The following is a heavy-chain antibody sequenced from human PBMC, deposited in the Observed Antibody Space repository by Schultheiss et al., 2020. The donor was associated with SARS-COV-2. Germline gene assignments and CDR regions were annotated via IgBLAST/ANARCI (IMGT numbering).Heavy chain of an antibody. J-gene: IGHJ6*03. CDR3: AKDSSSSGYYYYYMDV. Sequence: GGSLRLSCAASGFTFSSYGMHWVRQAPGKGLEWVSYISSSGSTIYYADSVKGRFTISRDNAKNSLYLQMNSLRAEDTAVYYCAKDSSSSGYYYYYMDVWGKGTTVTVSS. CDR2: ISSSGSTI. D-gene: IGHD6-6*01. CDR1: GFTFSSYG. V-gene: IGHV3-48*04.